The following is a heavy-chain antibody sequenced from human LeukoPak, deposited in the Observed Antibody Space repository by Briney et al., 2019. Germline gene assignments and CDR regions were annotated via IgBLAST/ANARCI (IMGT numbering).Heavy chain of an antibody. CDR2: IGTAGDT. J-gene: IGHJ4*02. V-gene: IGHV3-13*01. CDR1: GFTFSSYD. D-gene: IGHD3-3*01. Sequence: GGSLRLSCAASGFTFSSYDMHWVRQATGKGLEWVSAIGTAGDTYYPGSVKGRFTISRDNSKNTLYLQMNSLRAEDTAVYYCAKGEWYGAYFDYWGQGTLVTVSS. CDR3: AKGEWYGAYFDY.